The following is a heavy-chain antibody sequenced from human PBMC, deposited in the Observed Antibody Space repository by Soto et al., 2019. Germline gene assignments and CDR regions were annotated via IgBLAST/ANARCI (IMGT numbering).Heavy chain of an antibody. Sequence: ASVKVSCKASGYTFTSYYMHWVRQAPGQGLEWMGIINPSGGSTSYALKFQGKDTKTRDTSTSTVYLELSSLRSEDTAVYYCARSIAAATTIDYYYYYXMD. D-gene: IGHD6-13*01. V-gene: IGHV1-46*03. CDR1: GYTFTSYY. J-gene: IGHJ6*01. CDR2: INPSGGST. CDR3: ARSIAAATTIDYYYYYXMD.